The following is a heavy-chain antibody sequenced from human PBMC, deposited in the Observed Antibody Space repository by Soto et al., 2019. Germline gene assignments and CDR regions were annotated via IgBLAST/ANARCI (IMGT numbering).Heavy chain of an antibody. CDR3: ARLTVTYNWFDH. D-gene: IGHD4-4*01. CDR1: GGSVSSGSYY. J-gene: IGHJ5*02. CDR2: IYYSGST. Sequence: SETLSLTCTVSGGSVSSGSYYWSWIRQPPGKGLEWIGYIYYSGSTNYNPSLKSRVTISVDTSKNQFSLKLSSVTAADTAVYYCARLTVTYNWFDHWGQGTLVTVSS. V-gene: IGHV4-61*01.